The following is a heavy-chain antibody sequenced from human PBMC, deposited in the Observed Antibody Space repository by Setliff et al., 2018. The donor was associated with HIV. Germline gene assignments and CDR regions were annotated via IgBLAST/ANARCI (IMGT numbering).Heavy chain of an antibody. CDR1: GGSFSGYY. D-gene: IGHD3-3*01. J-gene: IGHJ4*02. CDR3: ARLDWFSKNFDF. CDR2: INHRGNT. V-gene: IGHV4-34*01. Sequence: SETLSLTCAVYGGSFSGYYWSWIRQPPGKGLEWIGEINHRGNTNYNPSLKSRVTMSVDKSLNQVSLKLSSVTAADTAVYFCARLDWFSKNFDFWGQGTLVTVSS.